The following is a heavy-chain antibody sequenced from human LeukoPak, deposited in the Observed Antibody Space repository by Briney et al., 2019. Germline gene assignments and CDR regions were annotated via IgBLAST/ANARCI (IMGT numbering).Heavy chain of an antibody. D-gene: IGHD1-26*01. CDR2: IYYSGST. J-gene: IGHJ4*02. CDR1: GGSISSSSYY. V-gene: IGHV4-39*07. CDR3: AKRGAEVGATVAPGDY. Sequence: SETLSLTCTVSGGSISSSSYYWGWIRQPPGKGLEWIGSIYYSGSTYYNPSLKSRVTISVDTSKNQFSLKLSSVTAADTAVYYCAKRGAEVGATVAPGDYRGQGTLVTVSS.